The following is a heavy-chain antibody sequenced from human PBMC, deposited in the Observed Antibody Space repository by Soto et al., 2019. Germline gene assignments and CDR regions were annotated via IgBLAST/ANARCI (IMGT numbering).Heavy chain of an antibody. CDR1: GFTFTSSA. D-gene: IGHD3-3*01. J-gene: IGHJ6*02. CDR3: AVATPSNFGVGYGGMDV. CDR2: IVVGSGNT. Sequence: SVKVSCKASGFTFTSSAVQWVRQARGQRLEWIGWIVVGSGNTNYAQKSQERVTITRDMSTSTAYMELSSLRSEDTAVYYCAVATPSNFGVGYGGMDVWGQGTTVTVAS. V-gene: IGHV1-58*01.